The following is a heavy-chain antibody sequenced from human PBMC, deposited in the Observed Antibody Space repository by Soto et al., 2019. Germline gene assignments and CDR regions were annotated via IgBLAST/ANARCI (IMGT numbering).Heavy chain of an antibody. CDR1: GGSIHVGGYY. CDR3: GRDLTSNANCIDP. D-gene: IGHD2-2*01. CDR2: IYYTGKT. V-gene: IGHV4-30-4*01. J-gene: IGHJ5*02. Sequence: PSETLSLTCTVSGGSIHVGGYYWTWIRQRPGKGLEWMGYIYYTGKTYYNPSLESRLTMSVDRSKNQFSLRLTSVTAADTAVYFCGRDLTSNANCIDPWGQGTLVTVSS.